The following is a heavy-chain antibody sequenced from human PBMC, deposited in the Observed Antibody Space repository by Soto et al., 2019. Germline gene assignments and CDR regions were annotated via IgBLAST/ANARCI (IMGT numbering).Heavy chain of an antibody. CDR2: INPNSGGT. V-gene: IGHV1-2*02. D-gene: IGHD3-16*01. CDR1: GYTFTGYY. Sequence: GASVKVSCKASGYTFTGYYMHWVRQAPGQGLEWMGWINPNSGGTNYAQKFQGRVTMTRDTSISTAYMELSRLRSDDTAVYYCARGAVSPQVYAWGSEAAFDIWGQGTMVTVSS. J-gene: IGHJ3*02. CDR3: ARGAVSPQVYAWGSEAAFDI.